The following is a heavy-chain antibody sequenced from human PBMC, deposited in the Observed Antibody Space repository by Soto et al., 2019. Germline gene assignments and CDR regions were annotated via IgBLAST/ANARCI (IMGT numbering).Heavy chain of an antibody. J-gene: IGHJ4*02. CDR1: GFTVSSNY. Sequence: EVQLVETGGGLIQPGGSLRLSCAASGFTVSSNYMSWVRQAPGKGLEWVSVIYSGGSTYYADSVKGRCTISRDNSKNTXXLXMNSLRAEDTAVYYCASNSYGLYYFDYWGQGTLVTVSS. V-gene: IGHV3-53*02. CDR3: ASNSYGLYYFDY. D-gene: IGHD5-18*01. CDR2: IYSGGST.